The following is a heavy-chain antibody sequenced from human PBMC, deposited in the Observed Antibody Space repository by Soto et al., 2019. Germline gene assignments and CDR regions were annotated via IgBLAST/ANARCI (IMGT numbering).Heavy chain of an antibody. V-gene: IGHV4-4*07. CDR2: VYMSGST. Sequence: PSETLSLTCTVSGDSMTKYYWSWIRQAAGKGLEWIGRVYMSGSTNYNPSLKSRVTMSIDTSNNHFSLDLKSVTAADTAVYYCARTVGEEYYFEFWGQGALVTVSP. J-gene: IGHJ4*02. CDR3: ARTVGEEYYFEF. CDR1: GDSMTKYY. D-gene: IGHD1-26*01.